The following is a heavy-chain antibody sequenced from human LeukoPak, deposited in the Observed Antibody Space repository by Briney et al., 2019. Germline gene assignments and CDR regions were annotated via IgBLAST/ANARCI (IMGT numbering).Heavy chain of an antibody. CDR2: ISGSGGST. D-gene: IGHD5-18*01. CDR3: ARVGTGYSYGPPPLIDY. J-gene: IGHJ4*02. V-gene: IGHV3-23*01. Sequence: PGGSLRLSCAASGFTFSSHAMSWVRQAPGKGLEWVSAISGSGGSTYYADSVKGRFTISRDNAKNSLYLQMNSLRAEETAVYYCARVGTGYSYGPPPLIDYWGQGTLVTVSS. CDR1: GFTFSSHA.